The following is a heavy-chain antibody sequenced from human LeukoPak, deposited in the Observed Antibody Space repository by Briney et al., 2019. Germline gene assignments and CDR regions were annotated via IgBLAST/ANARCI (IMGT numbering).Heavy chain of an antibody. CDR1: GGSISSYY. V-gene: IGHV4-59*12. D-gene: IGHD4-11*01. J-gene: IGHJ6*03. Sequence: TSETLSLTCTVSGGSISSYYWSWIRQPPGKGLEWIGYIYYSGSTNYNPSLKSRVTISVDTSKNQFSLKLSSVTAADTAVYYCARDLTDHYYYYYYMDVWGKGTTVTISS. CDR2: IYYSGST. CDR3: ARDLTDHYYYYYYMDV.